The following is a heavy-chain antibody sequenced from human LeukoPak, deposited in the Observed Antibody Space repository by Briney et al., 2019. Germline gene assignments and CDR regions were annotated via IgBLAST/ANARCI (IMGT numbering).Heavy chain of an antibody. CDR3: ARDRGEDIVVVPLYYFDY. V-gene: IGHV3-21*01. CDR2: ISSSSSYI. CDR1: VFTFSSYS. Sequence: GGSLRLSCAASVFTFSSYSMNLVRQAPGKGLEWVSSISSSSSYIYYADSVKGRFTISRDNAKNSLYLQMNSLRAEDTAVYYCARDRGEDIVVVPLYYFDYWGQGTLVTVSS. D-gene: IGHD2-2*01. J-gene: IGHJ4*02.